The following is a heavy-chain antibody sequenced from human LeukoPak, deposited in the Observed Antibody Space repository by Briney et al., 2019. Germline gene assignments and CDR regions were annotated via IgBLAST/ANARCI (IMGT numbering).Heavy chain of an antibody. J-gene: IGHJ4*02. CDR1: GFTFSSNY. V-gene: IGHV3-66*02. CDR3: AREGRIHSSSWSAFDY. D-gene: IGHD6-13*01. CDR2: IYSGGST. Sequence: PGGSLRLSCAASGFTFSSNYMSWVRQAPGKGLEWVSVIYSGGSTYYADSVKGRFTISRDNSKDTLYLQMNSLRAEDTAVYYCAREGRIHSSSWSAFDYWGQGTLVTVSS.